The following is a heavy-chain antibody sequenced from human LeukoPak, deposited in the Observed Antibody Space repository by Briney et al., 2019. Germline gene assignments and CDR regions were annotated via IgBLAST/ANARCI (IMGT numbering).Heavy chain of an antibody. CDR2: ISHDGSNK. CDR1: GFTFSSYA. Sequence: PGGSMRLSCAASGFTFSSYAMHWVRQAPGKGLEWVAVISHDGSNKYYADSVKGRFTISRDNSKNTLYLQMNSLRAEDTAVYYCARGGGSSCWFDYWGQGTLVTVSS. V-gene: IGHV3-30-3*01. CDR3: ARGGGSSCWFDY. J-gene: IGHJ4*02. D-gene: IGHD6-13*01.